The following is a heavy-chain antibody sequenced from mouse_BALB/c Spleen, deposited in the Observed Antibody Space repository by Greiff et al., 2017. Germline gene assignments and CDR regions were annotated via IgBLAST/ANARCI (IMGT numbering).Heavy chain of an antibody. CDR1: GFSLTSYD. CDR3: VRDLRALYYAMDY. V-gene: IGHV2-9-2*01. D-gene: IGHD1-1*01. Sequence: VQVVESGPGLVAPSQSLSITCTVSGFSLTSYDISWIRQPPGKGLEWLGVIWTGGGTNYNSAFMSRLSISKDNSKSQVFLKMNSLQTDDTAIYYCVRDLRALYYAMDYWGQGTSVTVSS. CDR2: IWTGGGT. J-gene: IGHJ4*01.